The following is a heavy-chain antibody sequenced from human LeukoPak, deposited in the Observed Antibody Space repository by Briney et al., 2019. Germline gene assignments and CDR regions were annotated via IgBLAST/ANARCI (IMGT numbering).Heavy chain of an antibody. D-gene: IGHD5-12*01. CDR1: GYSIGSGYY. V-gene: IGHV4-38-2*02. CDR2: IYHSGST. Sequence: SETLSLTCSVSGYSIGSGYYWGWLRQPPGKGLKWIGSIYHSGSTYYNPSLKSRVTISVDTSKNQFSLRLNSVTAADTAVYYCARVKGGYSGYLEYWGQGTLVTVSS. CDR3: ARVKGGYSGYLEY. J-gene: IGHJ4*02.